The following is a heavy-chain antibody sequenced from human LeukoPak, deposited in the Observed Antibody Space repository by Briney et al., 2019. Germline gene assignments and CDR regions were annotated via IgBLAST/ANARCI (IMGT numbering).Heavy chain of an antibody. CDR3: ARDVEGYGSGSYYNEFDY. CDR1: GFTFSSYA. V-gene: IGHV3-23*01. Sequence: GGSLGLSCAASGFTFSSYAMSWVRQAPGKGLEWVSAISGSGGSTYYADSVKGRFTMSRDNSKNTLYLQMNSLRAEDTAVYYCARDVEGYGSGSYYNEFDYWGQGTLVAVSS. J-gene: IGHJ4*02. CDR2: ISGSGGST. D-gene: IGHD3-10*01.